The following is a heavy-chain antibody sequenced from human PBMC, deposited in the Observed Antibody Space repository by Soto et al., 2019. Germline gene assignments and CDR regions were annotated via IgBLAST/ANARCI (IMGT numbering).Heavy chain of an antibody. CDR3: ARAALRYCSGGSCSSGRDY. V-gene: IGHV4-34*01. CDR2: INHSGST. CDR1: GGSFSGYY. D-gene: IGHD2-15*01. J-gene: IGHJ4*02. Sequence: QVQLQQWGAGLLKPSETLSLTCAVYGGSFSGYYWSWIRQPPGKGLEWIGEINHSGSTNYNPSRKSRVPISVATSKNQFSLKLSSVTAADTAVYYCARAALRYCSGGSCSSGRDYWGQGTLVTVSS.